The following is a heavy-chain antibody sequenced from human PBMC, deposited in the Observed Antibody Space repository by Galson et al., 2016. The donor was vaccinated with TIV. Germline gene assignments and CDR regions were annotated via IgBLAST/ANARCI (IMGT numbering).Heavy chain of an antibody. Sequence: ALVKPTQTLTLTCTFSGFSLSATGMSVSWIRQPPGKALEWLARIDWDDDIYFSTSLRTRLTISEDTSKNQVVLTMTNMDPVDTATYFCARMPLPTEYYETSGNSGAFDFWGQGTKVTVSS. V-gene: IGHV2-70*11. CDR3: ARMPLPTEYYETSGNSGAFDF. CDR2: IDWDDDI. CDR1: GFSLSATGMS. J-gene: IGHJ3*01. D-gene: IGHD3-16*01.